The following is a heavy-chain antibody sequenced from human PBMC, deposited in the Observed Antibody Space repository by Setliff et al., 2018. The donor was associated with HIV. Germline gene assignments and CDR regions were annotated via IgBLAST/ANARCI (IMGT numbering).Heavy chain of an antibody. CDR2: IYPEDSNI. D-gene: IGHD6-13*01. J-gene: IGHJ3*02. V-gene: IGHV5-51*01. Sequence: GESLKISCKAVDYTFTTYWIGWVRQMPWEGLEWMGIIYPEDSNIKYNPSFQNQVTISADKSISTAYLQVHNLKASDTATYYCARRDGRSMNAFEIWGPGTMVTVSS. CDR1: DYTFTTYW. CDR3: ARRDGRSMNAFEI.